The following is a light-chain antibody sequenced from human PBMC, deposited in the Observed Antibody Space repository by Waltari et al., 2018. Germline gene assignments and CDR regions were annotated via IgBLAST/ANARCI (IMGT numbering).Light chain of an antibody. CDR3: SSYTNTFVV. CDR2: EVR. Sequence: SALTQPASVSGSPGQSITISCTGSRSDIGAYNYVAWYQHFPDEAPKLLIYEVRNRPSGVSSRFSGSKSGNTASLTISGIQAEDEAHYYCSSYTNTFVVFGGGTKLTVL. CDR1: RSDIGAYNY. J-gene: IGLJ2*01. V-gene: IGLV2-14*01.